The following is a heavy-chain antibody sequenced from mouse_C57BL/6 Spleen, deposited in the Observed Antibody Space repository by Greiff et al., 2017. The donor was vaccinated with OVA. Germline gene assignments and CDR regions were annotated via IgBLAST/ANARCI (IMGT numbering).Heavy chain of an antibody. V-gene: IGHV1-26*01. CDR1: GYTFTDYY. CDR2: IHPNNGGT. Sequence: EVQLQQSGPELVKPGASVTISCKASGYTFTDYYMNWVKQSHGKSLEWIGDIHPNNGGTSYNQKFKGKATLTVDKSSSTAYMELRSLTSEDSAGYYCARRGWLPFAYWGQGTLVTVSA. CDR3: ARRGWLPFAY. J-gene: IGHJ3*01. D-gene: IGHD2-3*01.